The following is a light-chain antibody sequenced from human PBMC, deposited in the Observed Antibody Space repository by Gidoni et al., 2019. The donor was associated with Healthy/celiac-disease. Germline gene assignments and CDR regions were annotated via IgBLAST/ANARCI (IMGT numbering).Light chain of an antibody. V-gene: IGKV1-5*03. J-gene: IGKJ1*01. CDR2: KAS. CDR1: QSISSW. Sequence: DIQMTQSPSTLSAAVGYRVTITCRASQSISSWLAWYQQKPGKAPKLLIYKASSLESGVPSRCSGSGAGTEFTLTISRLQPDDFATYYCQQYNSYPRFGQGTKVEIK. CDR3: QQYNSYPR.